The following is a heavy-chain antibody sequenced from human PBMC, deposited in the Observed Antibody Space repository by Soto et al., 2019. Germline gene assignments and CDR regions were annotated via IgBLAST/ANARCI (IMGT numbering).Heavy chain of an antibody. CDR2: ISYDGSNK. CDR3: AKNQDMWLQLSAPID. Sequence: GGSLRLSCAASGFTFSSYGMHWVRQAPGKGLEWVAVISYDGSNKYYADSVKGRFTISRDNSKNTLYLQMNSLRAEDTAVYYCAKNQDMWLQLSAPIDWGQGTLVTVSS. J-gene: IGHJ4*02. D-gene: IGHD5-12*01. V-gene: IGHV3-30*18. CDR1: GFTFSSYG.